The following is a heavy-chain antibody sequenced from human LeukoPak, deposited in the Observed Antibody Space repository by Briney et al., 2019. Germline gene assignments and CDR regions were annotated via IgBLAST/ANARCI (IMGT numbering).Heavy chain of an antibody. CDR2: ISSSGSTI. V-gene: IGHV3-48*03. J-gene: IGHJ6*03. Sequence: GGSLRLSCAASGFTFSSYEMNWVRQAPGKGLEWVSYISSSGSTIYYADSVKGRFTISRDNAKNSLYLQMNSLRAEDTAVYYCARGPSVYYYYYYMDVWGKGTTVTVSS. CDR3: ARGPSVYYYYYYMDV. CDR1: GFTFSSYE.